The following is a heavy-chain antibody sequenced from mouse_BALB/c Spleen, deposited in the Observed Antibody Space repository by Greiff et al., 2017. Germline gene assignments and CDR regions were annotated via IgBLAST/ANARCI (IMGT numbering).Heavy chain of an antibody. J-gene: IGHJ4*01. D-gene: IGHD1-1*01. CDR3: TRRDYNSSTYAMDY. CDR1: GYTFTRYY. Sequence: VQLQQSGAELVKPGASVKLSCKASGYTFTRYYMYWVKQRPGQGLEWIGEINPSNGGTNFNEKFKSKVTLTVDKSSSTAYMQLSSLTSEDSAVYYCTRRDYNSSTYAMDYWGQGTSATVSS. V-gene: IGHV1S81*02. CDR2: INPSNGGT.